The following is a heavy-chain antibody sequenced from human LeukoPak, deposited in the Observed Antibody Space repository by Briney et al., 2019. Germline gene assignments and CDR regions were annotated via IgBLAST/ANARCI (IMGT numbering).Heavy chain of an antibody. J-gene: IGHJ4*02. D-gene: IGHD3-10*01. CDR2: ISTYYGKT. CDR3: ARGGDFGWAGSDY. Sequence: ASVKVSCKASGYTFTTYGITWVRQAPGQGLEWMGWISTYYGKTNYAQKLQGRVTLTTDTSTSTAYMELRSLRSEDTAVYYCARGGDFGWAGSDYGGEGTLVTVSA. V-gene: IGHV1-18*01. CDR1: GYTFTTYG.